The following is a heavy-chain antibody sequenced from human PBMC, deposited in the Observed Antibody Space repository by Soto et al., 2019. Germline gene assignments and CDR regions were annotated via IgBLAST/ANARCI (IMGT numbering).Heavy chain of an antibody. D-gene: IGHD5-18*01. CDR2: IWYDGSNK. CDR3: ARERGYSYAEAGWFDP. J-gene: IGHJ5*02. V-gene: IGHV3-33*01. Sequence: QVQLVESGGGVVQPGRSLRLSCAASGFTFSSYGMHWVRQAPGKGLEWVAVIWYDGSNKYYADSVKGRFTISKDNSKNTLYLQMNSLRAEDKAVYYCARERGYSYAEAGWFDPWGQGTLVTVSS. CDR1: GFTFSSYG.